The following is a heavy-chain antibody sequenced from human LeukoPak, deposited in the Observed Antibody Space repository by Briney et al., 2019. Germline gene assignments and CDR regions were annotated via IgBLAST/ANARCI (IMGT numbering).Heavy chain of an antibody. V-gene: IGHV3-23*01. Sequence: GGSLRLSCAASGFTFSSYAMNWVRQAPGKGLEWVSGISDSGGSTYYADSVKGRFTISRDNSKNTLYLQMNSLRAEDTAVYYCEKSLSSYWFFDYWGQGTLVTVSS. D-gene: IGHD6-13*01. CDR2: ISDSGGST. J-gene: IGHJ4*02. CDR1: GFTFSSYA. CDR3: EKSLSSYWFFDY.